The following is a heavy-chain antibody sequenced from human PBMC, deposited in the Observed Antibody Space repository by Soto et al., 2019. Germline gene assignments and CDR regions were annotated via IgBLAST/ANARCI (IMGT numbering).Heavy chain of an antibody. D-gene: IGHD3-10*01. J-gene: IGHJ6*02. V-gene: IGHV4-4*07. CDR1: GGSISSYY. CDR2: IYTSGST. CDR3: AAGYYGSGSYGKTYYYGMDV. Sequence: SETLSLTCTVSGGSISSYYWSWIRQPAGKGLEWIGRIYTSGSTNYNPSLKSRVTMSVDTSKNQFSLKLSSVTAADTAVYYCAAGYYGSGSYGKTYYYGMDVWGQGTTVTV.